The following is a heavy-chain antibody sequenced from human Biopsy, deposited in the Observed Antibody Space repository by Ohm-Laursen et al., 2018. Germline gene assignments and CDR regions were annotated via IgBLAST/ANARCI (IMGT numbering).Heavy chain of an antibody. J-gene: IGHJ3*01. CDR3: VKDGGQTAPYSFDV. Sequence: SLRLSCAASGFTFDDYAMHWVRQAPGKGLEWVAFIWSSATYKAYADSVKGRLTVSRVNSKNTVYLQMNSLSADDTAIYSCVKDGGQTAPYSFDVWGQGTMVTVSS. V-gene: IGHV3-33*06. D-gene: IGHD3-16*01. CDR1: GFTFDDYA. CDR2: IWSSATYK.